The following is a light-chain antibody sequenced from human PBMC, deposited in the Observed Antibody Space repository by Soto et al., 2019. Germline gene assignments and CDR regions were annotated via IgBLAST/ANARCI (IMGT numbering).Light chain of an antibody. CDR2: DAF. CDR1: QSIGNS. V-gene: IGKV3-11*01. J-gene: IGKJ4*01. CDR3: RQRDNWPLT. Sequence: TVLTQSPATLSLSPGERATLSCKASQSIGNSLGWFQQKPGQAPRLLIDDAFNRATGIPARFTGSGSGSDFTLTISSLEPDDFGVSYCRQRDNWPLTFGGGTKVEIK.